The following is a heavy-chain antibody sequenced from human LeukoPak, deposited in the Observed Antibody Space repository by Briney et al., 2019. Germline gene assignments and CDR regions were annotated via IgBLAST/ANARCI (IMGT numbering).Heavy chain of an antibody. CDR3: AREAMSGDVVHQKFNWFDP. CDR2: ISYDGSDK. CDR1: GFTFSSYA. D-gene: IGHD6-6*01. Sequence: GGSLRLSCAASGFTFSSYAMYWVRQAPGKGLEWVAVISYDGSDKFYADSVKGRFTISRDSSKNTLYLQMNSLRPEDTAVYYCAREAMSGDVVHQKFNWFDPWGQGTLVTVSS. V-gene: IGHV3-30*04. J-gene: IGHJ5*02.